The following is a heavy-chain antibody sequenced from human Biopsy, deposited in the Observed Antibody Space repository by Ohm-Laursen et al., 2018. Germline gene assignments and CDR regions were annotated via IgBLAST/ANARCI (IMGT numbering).Heavy chain of an antibody. D-gene: IGHD2-15*01. V-gene: IGHV4-4*09. CDR3: ARMDCSGGSCHYYSYGMDV. CDR2: IHHSGST. CDR1: GVSITAYY. J-gene: IGHJ6*02. Sequence: GTLSLTCTVSGVSITAYYWSWIRQPPGKGLECIGNIHHSGSTNYNPSLKSQLTISVDTSKNQFSLKLSSVTAADTAVYYCARMDCSGGSCHYYSYGMDVWGQGTTVTVSS.